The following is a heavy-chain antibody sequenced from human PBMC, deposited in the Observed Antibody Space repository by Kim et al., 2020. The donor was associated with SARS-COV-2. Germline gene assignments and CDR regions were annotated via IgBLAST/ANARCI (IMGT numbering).Heavy chain of an antibody. CDR1: GFTFGGYG. CDR3: ARELAAATTFDS. D-gene: IGHD6-13*01. CDR2: ITWDGSNK. Sequence: GGSLRLSCAASGFTFGGYGMHWVRQAPGKGLEWVAVITWDGSNKYYADSVKGRFTISRDNAKNTLYLQMNSLRAEDTAVYYCARELAAATTFDSWGQGTLVTVSS. J-gene: IGHJ4*02. V-gene: IGHV3-30*03.